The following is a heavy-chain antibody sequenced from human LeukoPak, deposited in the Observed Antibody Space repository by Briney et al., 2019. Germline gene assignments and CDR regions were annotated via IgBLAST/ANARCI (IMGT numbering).Heavy chain of an antibody. CDR2: IYPSDSET. V-gene: IGHV5-51*01. D-gene: IGHD1-26*01. CDR1: GYIFTSYW. Sequence: GESLKISCKGSGYIFTSYWIGWVRQMPGKGLEWMGIIYPSDSETRYSPSFQGQVTISVDKSISTACLQWSSLKASDTAMYYCARRRSGSYIDYWGQGTLVTISS. J-gene: IGHJ4*02. CDR3: ARRRSGSYIDY.